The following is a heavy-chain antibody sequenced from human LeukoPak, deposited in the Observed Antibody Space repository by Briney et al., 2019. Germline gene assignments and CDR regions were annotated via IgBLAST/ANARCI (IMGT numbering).Heavy chain of an antibody. Sequence: ASVKVSCKASGYTFTGYYTHWVRQAPGKGLEWMGGFDPEDGETIYAQKFQGRVTMTEDTFTDTAYMELSSLRSEDTAVYYCATDQRAYYDILTGYYNDSVYWGQGTLVTVSS. J-gene: IGHJ4*02. CDR1: GYTFTGYY. CDR3: ATDQRAYYDILTGYYNDSVY. CDR2: FDPEDGET. V-gene: IGHV1-24*01. D-gene: IGHD3-9*01.